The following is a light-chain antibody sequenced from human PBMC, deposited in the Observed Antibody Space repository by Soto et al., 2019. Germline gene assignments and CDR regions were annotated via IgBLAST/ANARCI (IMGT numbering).Light chain of an antibody. V-gene: IGKV3-11*01. CDR1: QSVSSY. CDR2: DAS. Sequence: EIVLTQSPATLYLSPGERATLSCRASQSVSSYLAWYQQKPGEAPRLLIFDASNSATGSPARFSGSGSGTDVTRTISSLEPEDFASYYCQQRSNWPPWTFGQGTKVEIK. J-gene: IGKJ1*01. CDR3: QQRSNWPPWT.